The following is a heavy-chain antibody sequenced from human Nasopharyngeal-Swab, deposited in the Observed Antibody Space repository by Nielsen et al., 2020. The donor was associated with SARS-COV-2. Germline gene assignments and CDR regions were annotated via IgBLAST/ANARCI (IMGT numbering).Heavy chain of an antibody. D-gene: IGHD1-1*01. Sequence: SETLSPTCAAYGGAFGGFYWSWIRQSPGEGLEWIGEINPSGGTDYNPSLKRRVSMSADTSKNQVFLNLKAVTAADTGLYYCARGRRERAPRYYYYGMDVWGQGTTVSVS. CDR2: INPSGGT. J-gene: IGHJ6*02. V-gene: IGHV4-34*01. CDR1: GGAFGGFY. CDR3: ARGRRERAPRYYYYGMDV.